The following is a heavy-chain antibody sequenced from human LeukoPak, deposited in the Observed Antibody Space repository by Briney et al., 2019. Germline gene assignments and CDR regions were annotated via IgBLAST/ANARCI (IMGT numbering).Heavy chain of an antibody. CDR3: ARDEGPDYLSDYFDY. CDR1: GFTFSSYA. CDR2: ISYDGSNK. J-gene: IGHJ4*02. Sequence: PGRSLRLSCAASGFTFSSYAMHWVRQAPGKGLEWVAVISYDGSNKYYADSVKGRFTISRDNSKNTLYLQMNSLRAEDTAVYYCARDEGPDYLSDYFDYWGQGTLVTVSS. V-gene: IGHV3-30-3*01. D-gene: IGHD2/OR15-2a*01.